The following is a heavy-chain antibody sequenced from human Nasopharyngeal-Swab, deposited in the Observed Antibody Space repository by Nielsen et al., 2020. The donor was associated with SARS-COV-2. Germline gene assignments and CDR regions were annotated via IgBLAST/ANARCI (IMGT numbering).Heavy chain of an antibody. V-gene: IGHV4-34*01. Sequence: SGTLSLTFAVSWYSSAAYHWSWIRQPPGKGLARIGEMKPSGATNYNPSLNSRVTVSVDTSKNPFFLNVRSVNAADTAVYYSAGHPADFDYWGQGTLVTVSS. CDR3: AGHPADFDY. J-gene: IGHJ4*02. CDR1: WYSSAAYH. CDR2: MKPSGAT. D-gene: IGHD6-25*01.